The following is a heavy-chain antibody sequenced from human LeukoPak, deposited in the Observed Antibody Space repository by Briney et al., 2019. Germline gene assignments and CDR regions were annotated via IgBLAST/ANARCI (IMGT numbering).Heavy chain of an antibody. V-gene: IGHV4-30-2*01. CDR1: GGSISSGGYS. CDR2: IYHSGST. D-gene: IGHD4-17*01. J-gene: IGHJ4*02. Sequence: PSETLSLTCAVSGGSISSGGYSWSWIRQPPGKGLGWIGYIYHSGSTYYNPSLKSRVTISVDRSKNQFSLKLSPVTAADTAVYYCARDRYGDHTYFDYWGQGTLVTVSS. CDR3: ARDRYGDHTYFDY.